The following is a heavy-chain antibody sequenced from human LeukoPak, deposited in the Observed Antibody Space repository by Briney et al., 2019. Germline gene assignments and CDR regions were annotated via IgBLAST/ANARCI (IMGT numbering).Heavy chain of an antibody. V-gene: IGHV3-23*01. CDR2: ISGGGGST. J-gene: IGHJ4*02. CDR3: ARGMGPMTTSY. D-gene: IGHD4-17*01. Sequence: GGSLRLSCAASGSTFTSYAMSWVRQAPGEGLEWVSVISGGGGSTYYADSVKGRFTISRDNAKNTLYLQMNSLRAEDTAVYYCARGMGPMTTSYWGQGTLVTVSS. CDR1: GSTFTSYA.